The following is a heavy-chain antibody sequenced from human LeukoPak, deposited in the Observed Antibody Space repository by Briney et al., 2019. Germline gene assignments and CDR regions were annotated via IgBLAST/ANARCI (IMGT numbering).Heavy chain of an antibody. J-gene: IGHJ4*02. CDR1: GFTFSNAW. CDR3: TTSRTS. D-gene: IGHD2-2*01. V-gene: IGHV3-15*04. Sequence: PGGSLRLSCAASGFTFSNAWMSWVRQAPGKGLEWVGRIESKTDGGTTDYAAPVKGRFTISRDDSKNTLYLQMNSLKTEDTAVYYCTTSRTSWGQGTLVTVSS. CDR2: IESKTDGGTT.